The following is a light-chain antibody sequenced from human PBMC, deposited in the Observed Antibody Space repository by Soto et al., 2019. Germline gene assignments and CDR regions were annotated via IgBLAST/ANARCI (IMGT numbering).Light chain of an antibody. J-gene: IGKJ1*01. Sequence: DIQMTQSPSTLSGSVGDRVTITCRASQTISSWLAWYQQKPGKAPKLLIYKASTFKSWVPSRFSGSGSGTEFTLTIRSLTSDDFATYYCQHYNSYSEAFGQGTKVELK. CDR1: QTISSW. CDR2: KAS. V-gene: IGKV1-5*03. CDR3: QHYNSYSEA.